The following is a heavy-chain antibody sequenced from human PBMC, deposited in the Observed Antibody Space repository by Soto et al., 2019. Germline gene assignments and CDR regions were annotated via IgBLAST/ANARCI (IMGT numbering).Heavy chain of an antibody. D-gene: IGHD3-16*01. CDR3: ARDLGELPRAYDYYGMDV. CDR2: ISPYNGNK. Sequence: GASVKVSCKASGYTFSSYGITWVRQAPGQGLEWVGWISPYNGNKNIAQRLQGRVTMTTDTPTHTAYMELRSLRSDDTAVYYCARDLGELPRAYDYYGMDVWGQGTTVTGSS. V-gene: IGHV1-18*01. CDR1: GYTFSSYG. J-gene: IGHJ6*02.